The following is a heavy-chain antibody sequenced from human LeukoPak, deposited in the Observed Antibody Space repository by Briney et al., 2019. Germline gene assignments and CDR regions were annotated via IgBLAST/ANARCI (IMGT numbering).Heavy chain of an antibody. Sequence: SQTLSLTCTVSGGSISSGDYYWSWIRQPPGKGLEWIGYIYYSGSTYYNPPLKSRVTISVDTSKNQFSLKLSSVTAADTAVYYCARESMAETFDYWGQGTLVTVSS. J-gene: IGHJ4*02. CDR1: GGSISSGDYY. V-gene: IGHV4-30-4*01. D-gene: IGHD2/OR15-2a*01. CDR2: IYYSGST. CDR3: ARESMAETFDY.